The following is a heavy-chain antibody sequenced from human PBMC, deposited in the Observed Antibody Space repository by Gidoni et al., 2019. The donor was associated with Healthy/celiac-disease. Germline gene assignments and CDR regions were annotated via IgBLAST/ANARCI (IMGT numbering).Heavy chain of an antibody. J-gene: IGHJ4*02. V-gene: IGHV3-15*01. D-gene: IGHD5-12*01. Sequence: EVQLVESGGGLVKPGGSLRLSCAASGFTFSNAWMSWVRQAPGKGLEWVGRIKSKTDGGTTDYAAPVKGRFTISRDDSKNTLYLQMNSLKTEDTAVYYCTTGKEDGYNYRYYFDYWGQGTLVTVSS. CDR2: IKSKTDGGTT. CDR3: TTGKEDGYNYRYYFDY. CDR1: GFTFSNAW.